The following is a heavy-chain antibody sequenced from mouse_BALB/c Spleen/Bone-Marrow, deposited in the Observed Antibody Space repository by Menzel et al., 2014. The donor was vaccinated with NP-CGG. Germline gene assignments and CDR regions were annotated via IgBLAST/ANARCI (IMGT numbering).Heavy chain of an antibody. D-gene: IGHD2-1*01. CDR1: GFDFSRYW. J-gene: IGHJ4*01. Sequence: EVKLVESGGGLVQPGGSLKLSCAASGFDFSRYWMSWVRQAPGKGLEWIGEINPDSSTINYTPSLKDKFVISRDNAKNTLYLQMSKVRSEDTALYYCARLGNYGAMDYWGQGTPVTVSS. CDR2: INPDSSTI. V-gene: IGHV4-1*02. CDR3: ARLGNYGAMDY.